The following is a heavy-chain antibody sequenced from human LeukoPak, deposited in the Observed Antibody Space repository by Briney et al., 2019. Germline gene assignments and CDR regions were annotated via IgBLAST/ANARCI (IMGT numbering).Heavy chain of an antibody. CDR2: INGGGDSA. CDR1: GFTFSSYT. Sequence: GGSLRLSCAASGFTFSSYTMSWVRRAPGKGLEWVSSINGGGDSATYADSVKGRFTISRDNSRNTVFLQVNSLRAEDTAVYYCAKGYSSTSYCLDYWGQGTLVTVSS. J-gene: IGHJ4*02. D-gene: IGHD2-2*01. V-gene: IGHV3-23*01. CDR3: AKGYSSTSYCLDY.